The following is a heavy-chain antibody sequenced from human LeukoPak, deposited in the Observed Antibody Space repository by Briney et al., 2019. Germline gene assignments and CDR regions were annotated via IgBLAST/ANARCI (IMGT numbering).Heavy chain of an antibody. CDR3: ARGFRVAIFDY. Sequence: GSLRLSCAASGFTFSDYYMSWIRQPPGKGLEWIGSIYYSGSTYYNPSLKSRVTISIDTSKNQFSLKLSSVTAADTAVYYCARGFRVAIFDYWGQETLVTVSS. V-gene: IGHV4-38-2*01. D-gene: IGHD3-3*01. CDR1: GFTFSDYY. J-gene: IGHJ4*02. CDR2: IYYSGST.